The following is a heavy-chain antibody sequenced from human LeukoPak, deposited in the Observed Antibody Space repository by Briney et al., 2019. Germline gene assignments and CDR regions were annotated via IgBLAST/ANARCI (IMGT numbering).Heavy chain of an antibody. Sequence: GASVKVSCKASGYTFTSYYLHWVRQAPGQGLEWMGWISGNNDNPNYGQKFQGRFAVTTDSSTTTAYMELRNLTFDDTAVYYCARDGTSTDGYWGQGTLVTVSS. J-gene: IGHJ4*02. CDR1: GYTFTSYY. D-gene: IGHD2-2*01. CDR3: ARDGTSTDGY. CDR2: ISGNNDNP. V-gene: IGHV1-18*04.